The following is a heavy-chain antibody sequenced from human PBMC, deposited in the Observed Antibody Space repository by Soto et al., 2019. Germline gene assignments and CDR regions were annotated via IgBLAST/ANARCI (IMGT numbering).Heavy chain of an antibody. CDR1: GFTFSGSA. V-gene: IGHV3-73*01. J-gene: IGHJ6*03. D-gene: IGHD1-1*01. CDR3: TTSYWKVNYYYMDV. CDR2: IRSKANSYAT. Sequence: GGSLRLSCAASGFTFSGSAMHWVRQASGKGLEWVGRIRSKANSYATAYAASVKSRFTISRNDSKNTANQQMNNLKTEDTAVNYCTTSYWKVNYYYMDVWGKGTTVTVSS.